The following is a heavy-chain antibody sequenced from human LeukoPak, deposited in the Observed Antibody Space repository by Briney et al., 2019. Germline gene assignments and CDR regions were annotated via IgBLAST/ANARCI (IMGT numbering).Heavy chain of an antibody. Sequence: SETLSLTSTVSGGSISSGSYYWSWIRQPAGKGLEWIGRIYTSGSTTYNPSLKSRVTISVDTSKNQFSLKLSPVPAADTAVYYCASSGYCSGGSCFRAGAFDIWGQGTMVTVSS. CDR3: ASSGYCSGGSCFRAGAFDI. V-gene: IGHV4-61*02. CDR1: GGSISSGSYY. CDR2: IYTSGST. J-gene: IGHJ3*02. D-gene: IGHD2-15*01.